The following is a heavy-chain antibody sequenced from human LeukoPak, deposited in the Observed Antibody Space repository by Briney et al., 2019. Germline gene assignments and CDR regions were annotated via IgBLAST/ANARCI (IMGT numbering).Heavy chain of an antibody. CDR3: AKDFEGSRSYHCPFDY. J-gene: IGHJ4*02. Sequence: GGSLRLSSAASGFTFSSYSMNWVRQAPGKGLEWVSYISASGSTIYYADSVKGRFTISRDNSKNTVYLQLNSLRAEDTAVYYCAKDFEGSRSYHCPFDYWGQGTLVIVSS. V-gene: IGHV3-48*01. CDR2: ISASGSTI. D-gene: IGHD3-10*01. CDR1: GFTFSSYS.